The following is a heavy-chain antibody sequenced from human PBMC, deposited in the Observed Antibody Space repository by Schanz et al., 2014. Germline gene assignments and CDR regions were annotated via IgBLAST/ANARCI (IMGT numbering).Heavy chain of an antibody. J-gene: IGHJ4*02. CDR3: AAHETLSTTACYPS. CDR2: TSNDGSFT. Sequence: EVQVVESGGGLVQPGGSLRLSCVASGFTFSDSWMHWVRQAPGKGLVWVSRTSNDGSFTTFADSVKGRFTISRDNAKNSLYLQMTGLRAEDTAVYYCAAHETLSTTACYPSWGQGTLVAVSS. CDR1: GFTFSDSW. D-gene: IGHD2-2*01. V-gene: IGHV3-74*02.